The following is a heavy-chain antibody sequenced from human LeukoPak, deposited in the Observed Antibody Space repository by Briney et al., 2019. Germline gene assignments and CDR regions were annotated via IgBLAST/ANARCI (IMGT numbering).Heavy chain of an antibody. CDR1: GFTVSSNY. CDR2: IYSGGST. D-gene: IGHD6-13*01. Sequence: HPGGSLRLSCAASGFTVSSNYMSWVRQAPGKGLEWVSVIYSGGSTYYADSVKGRFTISRDNSKNTLYLQMNSLRAEDTAVYYCARVEAAAYPYYYYYYYMDVWGKGTTVTISS. V-gene: IGHV3-66*01. J-gene: IGHJ6*03. CDR3: ARVEAAAYPYYYYYYYMDV.